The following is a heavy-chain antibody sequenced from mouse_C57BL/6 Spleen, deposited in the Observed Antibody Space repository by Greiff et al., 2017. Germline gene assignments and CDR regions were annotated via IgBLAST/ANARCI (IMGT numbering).Heavy chain of an antibody. CDR1: GFSLSTFGMG. V-gene: IGHV8-8*01. CDR3: ARMSGITTDPYAMDY. Sequence: QVTLKVSGPGILQPSQTLSLTCSFSGFSLSTFGMGVGWIRPPSGNGLVWLAHIWWDDDKYYNPALKSQLTISKDTSKNQVFLKIANVDTAYTATDSCARMSGITTDPYAMDYWGQGTSVTVSS. J-gene: IGHJ4*01. D-gene: IGHD1-1*01. CDR2: IWWDDDK.